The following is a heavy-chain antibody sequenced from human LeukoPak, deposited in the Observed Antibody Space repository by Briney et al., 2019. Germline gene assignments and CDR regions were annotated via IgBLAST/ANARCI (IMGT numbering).Heavy chain of an antibody. CDR1: GYSFTGYY. CDR3: ARVLRFLELSDDAFDI. CDR2: INPNSGGT. V-gene: IGHV1-2*02. D-gene: IGHD3-3*01. J-gene: IGHJ3*02. Sequence: ASVKVSCKASGYSFTGYYIHWVRQAPGQGLEWMGWINPNSGGTNYAQKFQGRVTMTRDTSISTAYMELSRLRSDDTAVYYCARVLRFLELSDDAFDIWGQGTMVTVSS.